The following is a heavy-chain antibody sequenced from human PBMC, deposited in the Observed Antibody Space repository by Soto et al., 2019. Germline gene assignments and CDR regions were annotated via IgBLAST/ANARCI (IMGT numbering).Heavy chain of an antibody. J-gene: IGHJ3*02. V-gene: IGHV1-69*10. D-gene: IGHD3-22*01. CDR1: GGTFSSYA. CDR3: ARYSHYYDSSGYDAFDI. CDR2: IIPIFGIA. Sequence: ASVKVSCKASGGTFSSYAISWVRQAPGQGLEWMGGIIPIFGIANYAQKFQGRVTITADKSTSTAYMELSSLRSEDTAVYYCARYSHYYDSSGYDAFDIWGQGTMVTVSS.